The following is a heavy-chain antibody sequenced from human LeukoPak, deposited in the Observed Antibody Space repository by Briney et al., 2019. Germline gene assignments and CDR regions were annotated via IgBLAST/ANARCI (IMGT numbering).Heavy chain of an antibody. V-gene: IGHV3-74*01. J-gene: IGHJ4*02. CDR2: INSQGSST. Sequence: GRSLRLSCTASGFTFGDYAMSWVRQAPGKGLVWVSRINSQGSSTSYADSVKGRFTISRDNAKNTLYLQMNSLRAEDTAVYYCARSVSGSYGLFDYWGQGTLVTVSS. CDR3: ARSVSGSYGLFDY. CDR1: GFTFGDYA. D-gene: IGHD1-26*01.